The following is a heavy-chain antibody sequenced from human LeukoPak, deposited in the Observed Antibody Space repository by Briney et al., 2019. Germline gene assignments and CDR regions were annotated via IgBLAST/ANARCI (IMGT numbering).Heavy chain of an antibody. CDR2: IYSGGST. CDR3: ARDFIRGYSGYAKPHDAFDI. D-gene: IGHD5-12*01. CDR1: GFTVSSNY. J-gene: IGHJ3*02. V-gene: IGHV3-53*01. Sequence: GGSLRLSCAASGFTVSSNYMSWVRQAPGKGLEWVSVIYSGGSTYYADSVKGRFTISRDNSKNTLYLQMNSLRAEDTAVYYCARDFIRGYSGYAKPHDAFDIWGQGTMVTVSS.